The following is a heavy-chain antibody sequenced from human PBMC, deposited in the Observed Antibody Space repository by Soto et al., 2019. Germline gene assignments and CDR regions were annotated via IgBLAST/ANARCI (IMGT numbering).Heavy chain of an antibody. J-gene: IGHJ3*02. CDR1: GFTVSSNY. CDR3: ARERGGATPQMGQGDAFDT. V-gene: IGHV3-53*01. CDR2: IYSGGST. D-gene: IGHD2-15*01. Sequence: GGSLRLSCAASGFTVSSNYMSWVRQAPGKGLEWVSVIYSGGSTYYGASVKGRFTISRDNAKNTLYLQMNSLRAEDKAVYYCARERGGATPQMGQGDAFDTWGQGTLVTVSS.